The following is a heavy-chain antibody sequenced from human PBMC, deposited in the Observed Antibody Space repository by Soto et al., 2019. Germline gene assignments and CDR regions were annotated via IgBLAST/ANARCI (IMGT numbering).Heavy chain of an antibody. J-gene: IGHJ4*02. CDR1: GGSIRDYF. CDR3: ARVGGDDFGDSGGFDY. V-gene: IGHV4-59*01. Sequence: PSETLSLTCTVSGGSIRDYFWTWIRQPPGKGLEWIGYIYYSGRTNYNPSLKSRVSISVDTSKNNFSLQLRSVTAADTAVYYCARVGGDDFGDSGGFDYWGQGTLVTVSS. D-gene: IGHD4-17*01. CDR2: IYYSGRT.